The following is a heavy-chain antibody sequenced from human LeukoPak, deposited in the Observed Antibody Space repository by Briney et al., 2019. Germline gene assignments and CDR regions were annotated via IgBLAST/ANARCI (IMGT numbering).Heavy chain of an antibody. CDR1: GGSISSSNW. V-gene: IGHV4-4*02. CDR2: IHHSGSA. D-gene: IGHD6-13*01. CDR3: ASLGYSSNGFDY. J-gene: IGHJ4*02. Sequence: PSETLSLTCAVSGGSISSSNWWSWVRQPPGKGLEWIAEIHHSGSANYNPSLKSRVIISGDTSKNQFSLKLSSVTAADTAVYYCASLGYSSNGFDYWGQGTLVTVSS.